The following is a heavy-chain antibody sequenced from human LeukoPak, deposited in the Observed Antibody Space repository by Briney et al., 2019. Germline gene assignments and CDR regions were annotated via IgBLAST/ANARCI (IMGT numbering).Heavy chain of an antibody. J-gene: IGHJ5*02. D-gene: IGHD1-20*01. V-gene: IGHV4-59*11. CDR2: IYYSGST. CDR3: ARDLASITGRTPGWFDP. Sequence: PSETLSLTCTVSGGSISSHYRSWIRQPPGKGLEWIGCIYYSGSTNYNPSLKSRVTISVDTSKNQFSLKLSSVTAADTAAYYCARDLASITGRTPGWFDPWGQGTLVTVSS. CDR1: GGSISSHY.